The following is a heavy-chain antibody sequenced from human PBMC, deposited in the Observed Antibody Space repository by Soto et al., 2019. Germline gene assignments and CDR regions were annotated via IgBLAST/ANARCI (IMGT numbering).Heavy chain of an antibody. CDR2: IYYSGST. CDR3: ARGGYGDYAWFDP. D-gene: IGHD4-17*01. J-gene: IGHJ5*02. CDR1: GGSISSYY. Sequence: SEPLSLTCTVSGGSISSYYWSWIRQPPGKGLEWIGYIYYSGSTNYNPSLKSRVTISVDTSKNQFSLKLSSVTAADTAVYYCARGGYGDYAWFDPWGQGTLVTVSS. V-gene: IGHV4-59*01.